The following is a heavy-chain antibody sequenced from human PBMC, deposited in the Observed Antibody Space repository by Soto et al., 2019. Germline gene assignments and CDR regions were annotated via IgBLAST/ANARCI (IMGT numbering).Heavy chain of an antibody. J-gene: IGHJ4*02. CDR1: GGSFSGYY. V-gene: IGHV4-34*01. Sequence: TLSLTCAVSGGSFSGYYCSWIRQAPGKGLEWIGEIHPTGSTDSNPSLNGRLTISLETSKNQCSLKLNSVTAADTAVYYCARGIDSYKGGNYWGQGTQVTVSS. D-gene: IGHD3-16*01. CDR3: ARGIDSYKGGNY. CDR2: IHPTGST.